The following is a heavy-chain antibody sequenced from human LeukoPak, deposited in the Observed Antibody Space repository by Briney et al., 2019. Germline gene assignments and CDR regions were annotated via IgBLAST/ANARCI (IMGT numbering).Heavy chain of an antibody. CDR3: ARDGDDTSGYFSPFDY. CDR1: GFTFSSYS. J-gene: IGHJ4*02. V-gene: IGHV3-21*04. D-gene: IGHD3-22*01. CDR2: ISSSSSYI. Sequence: GGSLRLFCAASGFTFSSYSMNWVRQAPGKGLEWVSSISSSSSYIYYADSVKGRFTISRDNSKNTLYLQMNSLRAEDTAVYYCARDGDDTSGYFSPFDYWGQGTLVTVAS.